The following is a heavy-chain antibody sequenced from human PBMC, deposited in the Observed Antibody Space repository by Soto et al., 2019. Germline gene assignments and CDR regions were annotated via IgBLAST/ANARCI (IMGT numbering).Heavy chain of an antibody. Sequence: PGGSLRLSCAASGFTFSSYSMNWVRQAPGRGLEWVSSISASGGNTYYADSVKGRFTISRDNSKNTLYLHMNSLSVEDTAIYYCAKDRSSAGTTVRFDPWGQGTLVTVSS. CDR2: ISASGGNT. V-gene: IGHV3-23*01. CDR3: AKDRSSAGTTVRFDP. CDR1: GFTFSSYS. J-gene: IGHJ5*02. D-gene: IGHD1-1*01.